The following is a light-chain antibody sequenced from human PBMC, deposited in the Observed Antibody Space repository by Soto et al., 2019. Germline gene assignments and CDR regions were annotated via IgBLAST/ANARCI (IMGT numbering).Light chain of an antibody. V-gene: IGKV3-20*01. J-gene: IGKJ4*01. CDR3: QQYGSSPLT. CDR2: GAS. CDR1: QSVSSSY. Sequence: EIVLTQSPGTLSLSPGERATLSCRASQSVSSSYLAWYQQKPGQAPRLLIYGASSRATGIQDRFSGGGSGTDFTLTISRLEPEDFAVYYCQQYGSSPLTCGGGTKVEIK.